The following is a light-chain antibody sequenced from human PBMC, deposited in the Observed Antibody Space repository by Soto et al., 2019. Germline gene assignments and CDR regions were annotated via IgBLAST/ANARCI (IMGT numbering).Light chain of an antibody. CDR1: SGDIGSYNR. CDR3: CSYATYNMI. V-gene: IGLV2-23*01. CDR2: DGT. J-gene: IGLJ7*01. Sequence: QSALTQPASVSGSPGQSITISCTGTSGDIGSYNRVSWYQQHPGKAPKLIIYDGTERPSGVSNRFSGSKSGNTASLTISGLQAEDEAHYYCCSYATYNMILGGGTQLTVL.